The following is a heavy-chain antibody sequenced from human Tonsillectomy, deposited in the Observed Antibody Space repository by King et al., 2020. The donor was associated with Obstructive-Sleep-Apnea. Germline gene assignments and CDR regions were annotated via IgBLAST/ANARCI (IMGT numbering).Heavy chain of an antibody. CDR2: IYVGGST. V-gene: IGHV4-38-2*02. D-gene: IGHD4-11*01. Sequence: LQLQESGPRLVKPSETLSLTCTVSGYSISSGYFWNWIRQPPGKGLEWIGSIYVGGSTDYNPSLKSRVTISGDTSKNQLSLKLRSVTAADTAVFYCATGPLQFRAEFFQHCGRGTLVTVSS. J-gene: IGHJ1*01. CDR1: GYSISSGYF. CDR3: ATGPLQFRAEFFQH.